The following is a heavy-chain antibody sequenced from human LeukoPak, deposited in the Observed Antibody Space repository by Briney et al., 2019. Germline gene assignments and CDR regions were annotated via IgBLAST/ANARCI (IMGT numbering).Heavy chain of an antibody. CDR3: ARAHDRFGEYYYYHMDV. V-gene: IGHV1-69*13. Sequence: SVKVSCKASGGTFSSYAISWVRLAPGQGLEWMGGIIPIFGTANYEQKFQGSVTITADESTSTAFLELSSLRSEHTAVYYCARAHDRFGEYYYYHMDVWGKGTTVTVSS. CDR1: GGTFSSYA. CDR2: IIPIFGTA. J-gene: IGHJ6*03. D-gene: IGHD3-10*01.